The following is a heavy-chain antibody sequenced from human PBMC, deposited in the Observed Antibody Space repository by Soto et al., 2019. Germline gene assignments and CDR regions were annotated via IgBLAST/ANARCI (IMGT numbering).Heavy chain of an antibody. CDR2: IIPIFGTA. J-gene: IGHJ6*02. CDR1: RGTFSSYA. Sequence: ASVKVSCKASRGTFSSYAISWMRQAPGQGLEWMGGIIPIFGTANYAQKFQGRVAITADESTSTAYMELSSLRSEDTAVYYCASGPRSADYYYDSSGYYYNVWGQGTTVTVS. V-gene: IGHV1-69*13. CDR3: ASGPRSADYYYDSSGYYYNV. D-gene: IGHD3-22*01.